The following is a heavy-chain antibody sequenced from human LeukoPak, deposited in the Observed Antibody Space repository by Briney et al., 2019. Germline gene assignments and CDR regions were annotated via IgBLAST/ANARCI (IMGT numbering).Heavy chain of an antibody. CDR1: GGSISSGDYY. Sequence: QTSQTLSLTCTVSGGSISSGDYYWSCIRQPPGKGLEWIGYIYYSGSTYYNPSLKSRVTISVDTSKNQFSLKLSSVTAADTAVYYCARDGWFGELFWFDPWGQGTLVTVSS. CDR2: IYYSGST. D-gene: IGHD3-10*01. J-gene: IGHJ5*02. CDR3: ARDGWFGELFWFDP. V-gene: IGHV4-30-4*01.